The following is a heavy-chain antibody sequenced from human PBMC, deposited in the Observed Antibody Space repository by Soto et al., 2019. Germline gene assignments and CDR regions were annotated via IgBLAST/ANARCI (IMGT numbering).Heavy chain of an antibody. J-gene: IGHJ6*02. CDR1: GGTFSSYA. D-gene: IGHD2-2*01. Sequence: SVKVSCKASGGTFSSYAISWVRQVPGQGLEWMGGIIPIFGTANYAQKFQGRVTITADESTSTAYMELSSLRSEDTAVYYCASNIVVVPAAWYGMDVWGQGTTVTVSS. V-gene: IGHV1-69*13. CDR2: IIPIFGTA. CDR3: ASNIVVVPAAWYGMDV.